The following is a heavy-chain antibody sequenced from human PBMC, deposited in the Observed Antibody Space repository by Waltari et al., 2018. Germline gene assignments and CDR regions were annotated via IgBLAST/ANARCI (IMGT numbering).Heavy chain of an antibody. CDR2: IIPIFGTA. CDR1: GGTFSSYA. J-gene: IGHJ6*02. V-gene: IGHV1-69*12. Sequence: QVQLVQSGAEVKKPGSSVKVSCQASGGTFSSYAIRWVRQAPGQGLEWMGGIIPIFGTANYAQKFQGRVTITADESTSTAYMELSSLRSEDTAVYYCARELTRRVTLATYYYGMDVWGQGTTVTVSS. CDR3: ARELTRRVTLATYYYGMDV. D-gene: IGHD3-16*01.